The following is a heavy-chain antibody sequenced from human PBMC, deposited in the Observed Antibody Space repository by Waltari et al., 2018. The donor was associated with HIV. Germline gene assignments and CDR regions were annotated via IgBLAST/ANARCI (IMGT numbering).Heavy chain of an antibody. CDR1: GFPFCSYW. D-gene: IGHD6-13*01. J-gene: IGHJ4*02. CDR2: IKQDGSEI. Sequence: EVQLVESGGGLVQPGGSLRLSCAASGFPFCSYWRRWVRQAPGKGLEWVANIKQDGSEIYYVDSVKGRFTIPRDNAKNSLYLQMNSLRAEDTAVYFCARRGGRSSPLGYWGQGTLVTVSS. V-gene: IGHV3-7*01. CDR3: ARRGGRSSPLGY.